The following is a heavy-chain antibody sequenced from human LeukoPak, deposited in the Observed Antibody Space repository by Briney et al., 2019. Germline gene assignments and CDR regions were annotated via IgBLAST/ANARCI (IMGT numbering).Heavy chain of an antibody. Sequence: GGSLRLSCAASGFPFSNHAMSWVRRPPGKGLEWVAAISNGNTYYADSVRGRFAISRGDSKNMVYLQMNSLRDEDTALYYCVREAGYCASVCLKSNWFDPWGQGTQVTVSS. CDR2: ISNGNT. CDR1: GFPFSNHA. CDR3: VREAGYCASVCLKSNWFDP. D-gene: IGHD2-15*01. V-gene: IGHV3-23*01. J-gene: IGHJ5*02.